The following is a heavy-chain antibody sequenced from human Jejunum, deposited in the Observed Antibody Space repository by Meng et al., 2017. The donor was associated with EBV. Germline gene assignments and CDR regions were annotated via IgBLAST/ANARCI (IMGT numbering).Heavy chain of an antibody. CDR3: ARYGKCSGNSFYCFDP. CDR1: GGSFSDYY. Sequence: QVEPQQLGGGLLKPSETLSLTLGVYGGSFSDYYWTWIRQPPGKGLEWIGEISHSGTTKYNPSLKSRVTISLDTSNNQFSLNLNSVTAADTALYYCARYGKCSGNSFYCFDPWGQGTLVTVSS. V-gene: IGHV4-34*01. D-gene: IGHD4-23*01. J-gene: IGHJ5*02. CDR2: ISHSGTT.